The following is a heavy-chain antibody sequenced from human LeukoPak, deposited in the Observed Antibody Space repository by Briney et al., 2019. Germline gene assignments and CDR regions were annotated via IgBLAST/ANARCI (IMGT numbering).Heavy chain of an antibody. J-gene: IGHJ5*02. CDR2: ISGSGGTT. Sequence: GGSLRLSCAASGFTFSSYAMSWVRQAPGKGLEWVSTISGSGGTTYYADSVRGRFTIPRDNSKNTLYLQMNSLRAEDTAVYYCAKVRIMITFGGVIDYNWFDPWGQGTLVTVSS. D-gene: IGHD3-16*02. V-gene: IGHV3-23*01. CDR1: GFTFSSYA. CDR3: AKVRIMITFGGVIDYNWFDP.